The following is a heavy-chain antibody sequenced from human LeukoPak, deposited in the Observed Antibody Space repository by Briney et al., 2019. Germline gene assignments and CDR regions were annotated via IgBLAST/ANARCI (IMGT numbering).Heavy chain of an antibody. CDR1: GGSFSGYY. J-gene: IGHJ6*01. CDR3: ARLGYCSGGSCFLYYYYGMDV. CDR2: INHSGGT. Sequence: SETLSLTCAVYGGSFSGYYWSWIRQPPGKGLEWIGEINHSGGTNYNPSLKSRVTISVDTSKNQFSLKLSSVTDADTAVYYCARLGYCSGGSCFLYYYYGMDVWGQGTTVTVSS. D-gene: IGHD2-15*01. V-gene: IGHV4-34*01.